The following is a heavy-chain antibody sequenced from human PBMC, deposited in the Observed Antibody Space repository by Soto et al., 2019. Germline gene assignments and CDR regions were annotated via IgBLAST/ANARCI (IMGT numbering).Heavy chain of an antibody. Sequence: QVQLVQSGAEVKKPGASVKVSCKASGYTFTSYAMHWVRQAPGQRLEWMGWINAGNGNTKYSPKFQGRVTITRDTSASTAYMELSSLRSEDTAVYYCARSIVVVTAADYWGQGTLGTVSS. D-gene: IGHD2-21*02. CDR2: INAGNGNT. CDR3: ARSIVVVTAADY. CDR1: GYTFTSYA. J-gene: IGHJ4*02. V-gene: IGHV1-3*01.